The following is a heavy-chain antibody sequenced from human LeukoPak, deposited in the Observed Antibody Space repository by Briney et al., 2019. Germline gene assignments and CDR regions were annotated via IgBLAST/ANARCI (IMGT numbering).Heavy chain of an antibody. V-gene: IGHV4-34*01. D-gene: IGHD3-10*01. CDR3: AREGKGIYYYYMDV. J-gene: IGHJ6*03. CDR2: INHSAST. Sequence: PSVTLSLTCAVYGGSFSGYYWSWIRQPPGKGLEWIGEINHSASTNYNPSLKSRVTISLDTSKNQFSLKLSSVTAADTAVYYCAREGKGIYYYYMDVWGKGTTVTVSS. CDR1: GGSFSGYY.